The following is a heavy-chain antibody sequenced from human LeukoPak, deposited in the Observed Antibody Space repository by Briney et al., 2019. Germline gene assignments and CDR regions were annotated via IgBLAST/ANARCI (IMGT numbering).Heavy chain of an antibody. CDR1: GYSFTSYW. CDR3: ASNYDSSGYAFDY. Sequence: GESLKISCKGSGYSFTSYWIGWVRQMPGKGLEWMGIIYPGDSDTRYSPSFQGQVTISADKSISTAYLQWSSLKASDTAMYYRASNYDSSGYAFDYWGQGTLVTVSS. D-gene: IGHD3-22*01. J-gene: IGHJ4*02. CDR2: IYPGDSDT. V-gene: IGHV5-51*01.